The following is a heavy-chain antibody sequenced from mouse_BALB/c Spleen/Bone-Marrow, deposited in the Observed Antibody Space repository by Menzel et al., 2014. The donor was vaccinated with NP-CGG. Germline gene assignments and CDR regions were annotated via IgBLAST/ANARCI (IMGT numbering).Heavy chain of an antibody. Sequence: VQLQQSGPELVKPGASVKISCKPSGYTFTEYTMHWVKQSHGKSLEWIGGINPNNGGTSYNQKFKGKATLTVDKSSSTAYMELRSLTSEDSAVYYCARGKNLYYGYAWFAYGGQGTLVTVSA. D-gene: IGHD1-2*01. CDR3: ARGKNLYYGYAWFAY. J-gene: IGHJ3*01. CDR2: INPNNGGT. V-gene: IGHV1-26*01. CDR1: GYTFTEYT.